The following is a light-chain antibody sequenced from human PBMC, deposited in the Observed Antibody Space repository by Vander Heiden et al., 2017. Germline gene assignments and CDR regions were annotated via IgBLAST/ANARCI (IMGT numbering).Light chain of an antibody. V-gene: IGLV1-40*01. CDR1: SSNIGAGYD. J-gene: IGLJ3*02. CDR2: GNS. Sequence: QSVLTPPPSVSGAPGPRVTISCTGSSSNIGAGYDVHWYQQLPGTAPKLLIYGNSNRPSGVPDRFSGSKSGTSASLAITGLQAEDEADYYCQSYDSSLSGPQWVFGGGTKLTVL. CDR3: QSYDSSLSGPQWV.